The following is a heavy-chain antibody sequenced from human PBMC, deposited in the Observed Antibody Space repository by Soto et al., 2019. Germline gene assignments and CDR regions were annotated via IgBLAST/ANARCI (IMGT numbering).Heavy chain of an antibody. CDR3: ARGSYSWTKDTAMVIYYFDY. Sequence: SETLSLTCAVYGGSFSGYYWSWIRQPPGKGLDWIGEINHSGSTNYNPSLKSRVTISVDTSKNQFSLKLSSVTAADTAVYYYARGSYSWTKDTAMVIYYFDYWGQGTLVTVSS. CDR2: INHSGST. CDR1: GGSFSGYY. V-gene: IGHV4-34*01. J-gene: IGHJ4*02. D-gene: IGHD5-18*01.